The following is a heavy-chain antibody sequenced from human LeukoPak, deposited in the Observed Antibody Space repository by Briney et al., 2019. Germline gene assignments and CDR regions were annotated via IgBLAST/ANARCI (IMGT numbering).Heavy chain of an antibody. Sequence: GGSLRLSCAASGFTFSNYWMTWVRQAPGKGLEWVAHINQDGSEEHYMDSVKARFTISRDNAKNSLSLQMNSLRAEDTAVYYCVRDGGVSGYDLLDYWGQGTLVPVSS. CDR2: INQDGSEE. V-gene: IGHV3-7*01. D-gene: IGHD5-12*01. CDR3: VRDGGVSGYDLLDY. CDR1: GFTFSNYW. J-gene: IGHJ4*02.